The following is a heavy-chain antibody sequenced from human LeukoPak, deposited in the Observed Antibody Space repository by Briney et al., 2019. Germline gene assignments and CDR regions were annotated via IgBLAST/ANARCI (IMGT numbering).Heavy chain of an antibody. CDR1: GFTFSDYS. CDR2: ISSRSVYI. D-gene: IGHD3-16*01. J-gene: IGHJ4*02. Sequence: GGSLRLSCAVSGFTFSDYSMNWVRQAPGKGLEWVSSISSRSVYIYYADSVRGRFTISRDNAKDSLYLQMDSLRAEDTAVYYCARDRSGSYPYYFDYWGQGGLVTVSP. CDR3: ARDRSGSYPYYFDY. V-gene: IGHV3-21*01.